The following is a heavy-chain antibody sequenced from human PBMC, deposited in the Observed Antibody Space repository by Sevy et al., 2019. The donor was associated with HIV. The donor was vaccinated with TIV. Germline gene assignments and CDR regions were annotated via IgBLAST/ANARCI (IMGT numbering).Heavy chain of an antibody. D-gene: IGHD3-10*01. J-gene: IGHJ4*02. CDR1: GYTFTDYY. V-gene: IGHV1-2*02. CDR2: INPNNGGT. CDR3: ARASHVSGSYTNDY. Sequence: ASVKVSCRASGYTFTDYYLHLVRQAPGQGLEWMGWINPNNGGTEYAQRFQGRVAMTRDTSISTVYMELSRLRSDDTAVYYCARASHVSGSYTNDYWGQGTLVTVSS.